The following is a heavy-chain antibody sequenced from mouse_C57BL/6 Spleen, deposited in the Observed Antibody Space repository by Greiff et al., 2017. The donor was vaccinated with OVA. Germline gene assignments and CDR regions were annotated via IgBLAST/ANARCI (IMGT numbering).Heavy chain of an antibody. V-gene: IGHV5-17*01. CDR2: LSSGSSTI. J-gene: IGHJ3*01. CDR3: ANYYGSSLFAY. D-gene: IGHD1-1*01. Sequence: EVKLMESGGGLVKPGGSLKLSCAASGFTFSDYGMHWVSQAPEKGLEWVAYLSSGSSTIYYADTVKGRFTISRDNAKNTLFLQMTSLRSEDTAMYYCANYYGSSLFAYWGQGTLVTVSA. CDR1: GFTFSDYG.